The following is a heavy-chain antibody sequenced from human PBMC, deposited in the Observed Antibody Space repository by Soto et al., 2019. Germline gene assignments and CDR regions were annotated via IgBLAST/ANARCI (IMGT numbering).Heavy chain of an antibody. CDR1: GFTFSSYG. CDR2: IWYDGSNK. J-gene: IGHJ2*01. Sequence: QVQLVESGGGVVQPGRSLRLSCAASGFTFSSYGMHWVRQAPGKGLEWVAVIWYDGSNKYYADSVKGRFTISRDNSKNTLYLQMNSLRAEETAVYFCASNYYDSSGYYSQHNWYFDLWGRGTLGTVSS. D-gene: IGHD3-22*01. CDR3: ASNYYDSSGYYSQHNWYFDL. V-gene: IGHV3-33*01.